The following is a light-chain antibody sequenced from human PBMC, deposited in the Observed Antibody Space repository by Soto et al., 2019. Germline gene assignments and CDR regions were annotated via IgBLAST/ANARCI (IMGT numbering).Light chain of an antibody. Sequence: QSALTQPASVSGSPGQSITISCTGTSSDVGGYNYVSWYQQHPGKAPKLMIYDVSTRPSGVSHRFSGSKSGNTASLTISGLHAEDEADYYCSSYTSSSTVVFGGGTKVTVL. CDR3: SSYTSSSTVV. V-gene: IGLV2-14*01. CDR2: DVS. J-gene: IGLJ2*01. CDR1: SSDVGGYNY.